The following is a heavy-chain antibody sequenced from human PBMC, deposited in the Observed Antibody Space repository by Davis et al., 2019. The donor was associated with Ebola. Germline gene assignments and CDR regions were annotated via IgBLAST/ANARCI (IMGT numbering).Heavy chain of an antibody. J-gene: IGHJ5*02. Sequence: ASVKVSCKASGYTFTSYYMHWVRQAPGQGLEWMGIINPSGGSTSYAQKFQGRVTITADESTSTAYMELSSLRSEDTAVYYCARDGSEQLAGDNWFDPWGQGTLVTVSS. V-gene: IGHV1-46*01. CDR1: GYTFTSYY. CDR2: INPSGGST. D-gene: IGHD6-6*01. CDR3: ARDGSEQLAGDNWFDP.